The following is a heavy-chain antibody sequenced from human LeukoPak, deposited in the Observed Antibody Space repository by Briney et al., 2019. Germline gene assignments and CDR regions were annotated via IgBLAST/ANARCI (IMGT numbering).Heavy chain of an antibody. CDR3: ARDLTRKYGSGSYYDY. D-gene: IGHD3-10*01. CDR2: INPSGGST. CDR1: GYTFTSYY. V-gene: IGHV1-46*01. Sequence: GASVKVSCKASGYTFTSYYMHWVRQAPGQGLEWMGIINPSGGSTSYAQKFQGRVTMTRDTSTSTAYMELSRLRSDDTAVYYCARDLTRKYGSGSYYDYWGQGTLVTVSS. J-gene: IGHJ4*02.